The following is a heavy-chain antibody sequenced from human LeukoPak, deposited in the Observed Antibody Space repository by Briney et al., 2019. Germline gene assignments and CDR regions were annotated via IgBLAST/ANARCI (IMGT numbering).Heavy chain of an antibody. J-gene: IGHJ4*02. D-gene: IGHD3-22*01. CDR3: AKGGQYYYDSSAHYY. V-gene: IGHV4-59*12. CDR1: GGSISSYY. Sequence: PSETLSLTCTVSGGSISSYYWSWIRQPPGKGLEWIGYIYHTGSTNYNPSLKSRVTISVDTSKNQFSLKLSSVTAADTAVYFCAKGGQYYYDSSAHYYWGQGILVTVSS. CDR2: IYHTGST.